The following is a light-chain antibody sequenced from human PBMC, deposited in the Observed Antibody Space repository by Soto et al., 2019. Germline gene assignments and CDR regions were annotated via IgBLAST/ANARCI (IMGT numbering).Light chain of an antibody. J-gene: IGKJ1*01. CDR2: KAS. Sequence: DIQMTQSPSTLSASVGERVTMTCRASQSISSWLAWYQQKPGKAPKLLINKASSLESGVPSRFSGSGSGTEFTLTISSLQPDDFATYYCQHFNSYPWTFGQGTKV. CDR3: QHFNSYPWT. V-gene: IGKV1-5*03. CDR1: QSISSW.